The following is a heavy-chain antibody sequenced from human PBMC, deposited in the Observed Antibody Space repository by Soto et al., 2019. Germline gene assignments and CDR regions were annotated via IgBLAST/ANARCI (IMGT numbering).Heavy chain of an antibody. Sequence: GGSLRLSCAASGFTFSSYAMVWVRQAPEKGLEWVSSIGGSSGHIYYADSLKGRFTISRDNAKNSLYLQMNSLRVDDTAVYYCARTNGAYSNYFDYWGQGTLVTVSS. CDR3: ARTNGAYSNYFDY. CDR1: GFTFSSYA. CDR2: IGGSSGHI. J-gene: IGHJ4*02. V-gene: IGHV3-21*01. D-gene: IGHD2-8*01.